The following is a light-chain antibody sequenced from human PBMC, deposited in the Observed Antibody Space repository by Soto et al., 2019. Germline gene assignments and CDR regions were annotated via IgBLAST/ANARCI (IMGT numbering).Light chain of an antibody. J-gene: IGKJ1*01. Sequence: EIVLTQSPGTLSLSPGERATLSCRASQSVNSNYLAWYQQKPGQAPRLLMYETSTRATGIPDRFSGSGSGTAFSLTISRLEPEHFAVYFCQQFGTSPLWTFGQGTKVE. V-gene: IGKV3-20*01. CDR1: QSVNSNY. CDR3: QQFGTSPLWT. CDR2: ETS.